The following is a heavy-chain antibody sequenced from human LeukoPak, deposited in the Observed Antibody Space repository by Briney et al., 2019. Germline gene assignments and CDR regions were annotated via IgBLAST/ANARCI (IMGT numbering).Heavy chain of an antibody. CDR2: IYHTGST. V-gene: IGHV4-4*02. Sequence: SETLSLTCAVSGGSITTKNWWIWVRQPPGRGLERIGEIYHTGSTNYHPSLKSRLTISRDKSKNQFSLKLTSVTAADTAVYYCARDTGGRGRLDGFDIWGQGTMVTVSS. CDR1: GGSITTKNW. D-gene: IGHD5-24*01. CDR3: ARDTGGRGRLDGFDI. J-gene: IGHJ3*02.